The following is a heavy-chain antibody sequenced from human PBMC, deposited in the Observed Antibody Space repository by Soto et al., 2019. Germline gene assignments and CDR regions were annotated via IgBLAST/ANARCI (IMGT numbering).Heavy chain of an antibody. V-gene: IGHV1-2*02. J-gene: IGHJ5*02. D-gene: IGHD2-21*01. CDR1: GYTFTASY. CDR3: ARDGGPCGGGKCYLGNWFDP. CDR2: INPDTGGT. Sequence: ASVKVSCKASGYTFTASYLHWVRQAPGQGLEWMGWINPDTGGTNYAQKFQGRVTMTRDTSINTAYLEVSRLTSADTAVYYCARDGGPCGGGKCYLGNWFDPWGQGTLVTVSS.